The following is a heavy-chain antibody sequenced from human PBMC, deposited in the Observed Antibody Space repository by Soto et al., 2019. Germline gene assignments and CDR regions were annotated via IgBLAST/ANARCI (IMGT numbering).Heavy chain of an antibody. CDR2: ISYDGSNK. J-gene: IGHJ6*02. V-gene: IGHV3-30-3*01. CDR1: GFTFSSYA. CDR3: ARDKWSWQWLAPPPHYYYYGMDV. Sequence: GGSLRLSCAASGFTFSSYAMHWVRQAPGKGLEWVAVISYDGSNKYYADSVKGRFTISRDNSKNTLYLQMNSLRAEDTAVYYCARDKWSWQWLAPPPHYYYYGMDVWGQGTTVTVSS. D-gene: IGHD6-19*01.